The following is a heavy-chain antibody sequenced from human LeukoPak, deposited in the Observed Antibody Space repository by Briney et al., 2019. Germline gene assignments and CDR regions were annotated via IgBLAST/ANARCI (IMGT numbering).Heavy chain of an antibody. V-gene: IGHV1-18*01. CDR2: ISAYNGNT. J-gene: IGHJ3*02. CDR3: ASIKYYYDSSTRDAFDI. D-gene: IGHD3-22*01. CDR1: GYTFTSYG. Sequence: ASVKVSCKASGYTFTSYGISWVRQAPGQGLEWMGWISAYNGNTNYAQKLQGRVTMTTDTSTSTAYMELRGLRSDDTAVYYCASIKYYYDSSTRDAFDIWGQGTMVTVSS.